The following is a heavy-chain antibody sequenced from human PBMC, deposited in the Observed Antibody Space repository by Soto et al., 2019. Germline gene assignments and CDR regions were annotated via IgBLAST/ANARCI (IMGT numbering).Heavy chain of an antibody. CDR3: ARDLGGVDYGSGSYFY. Sequence: QVQLQESGPGLVKPSQTLSLTCTVSGGSISSGGYYWSWIRQHPGKGLEWIGYIYYSGSTYYNPSLKSRVTISVDTSKSQVSLKLSSVAAADTAVYYCARDLGGVDYGSGSYFYWGQGTLVTVSS. D-gene: IGHD3-10*01. J-gene: IGHJ4*02. V-gene: IGHV4-31*03. CDR1: GGSISSGGYY. CDR2: IYYSGST.